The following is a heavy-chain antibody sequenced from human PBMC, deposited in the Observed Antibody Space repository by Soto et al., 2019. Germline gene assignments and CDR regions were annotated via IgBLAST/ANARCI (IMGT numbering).Heavy chain of an antibody. V-gene: IGHV3-48*02. Sequence: EVPLVESGGGLVQPGGFLRLSCAASGFTFSSYSMNWVRQAPGKGLEWVSYISNTSGTRYYADSVKGRITISRDNAKNSLYLQLNSLREEDTAVYYCARDSSAAARRGGMDVWGQGITVTVSS. D-gene: IGHD3-22*01. CDR3: ARDSSAAARRGGMDV. CDR2: ISNTSGTR. CDR1: GFTFSSYS. J-gene: IGHJ6*02.